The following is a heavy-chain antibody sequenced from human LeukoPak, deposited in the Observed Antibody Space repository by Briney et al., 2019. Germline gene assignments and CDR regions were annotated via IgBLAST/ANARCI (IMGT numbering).Heavy chain of an antibody. J-gene: IGHJ3*02. Sequence: GGSLRLSCAASGFTFSSYGLYWVRQAPGKGLEWISYISSSSTTIKYADSVRGRFTISRADARELLFLEMNSLRAEDTAIYYCGASRQYVGAFDIWGQGTLVTVSS. V-gene: IGHV3-48*03. CDR2: ISSSSTTI. CDR3: GASRQYVGAFDI. CDR1: GFTFSSYG. D-gene: IGHD2-2*01.